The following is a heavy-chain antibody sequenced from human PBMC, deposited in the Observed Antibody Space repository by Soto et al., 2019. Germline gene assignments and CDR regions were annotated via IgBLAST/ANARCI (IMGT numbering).Heavy chain of an antibody. Sequence: EVQLLESGGGLVQPGGSLRLSCAASGFTFSSYAMSWVRQAPGKGLEWVSAISGSGGSTYYADSVKGRFTISRDNSKNTLYLQMNCLRAEDTAVYYCAKISACGGVAGTMPGAHFDYWGQGTLVTVFS. CDR2: ISGSGGST. CDR1: GFTFSSYA. D-gene: IGHD6-19*01. CDR3: AKISACGGVAGTMPGAHFDY. J-gene: IGHJ4*02. V-gene: IGHV3-23*01.